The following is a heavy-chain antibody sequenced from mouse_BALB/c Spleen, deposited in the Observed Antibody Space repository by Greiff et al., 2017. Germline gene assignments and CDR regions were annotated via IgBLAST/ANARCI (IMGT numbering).Heavy chain of an antibody. V-gene: IGHV1-18*01. CDR2: INPNNGGT. CDR1: GYTFTDYN. D-gene: IGHD2-4*01. CDR3: ARSDYDYDYAMDY. Sequence: EVKLVESGPELVKPGASVKIPCKASGYTFTDYNMDWVKQSHGKSLEWIGDINPNNGGTIYNQKFKGKATLTVDKSSSTAYMELRSLTSEDTAVYYCARSDYDYDYAMDYWGQGTSVTVSS. J-gene: IGHJ4*01.